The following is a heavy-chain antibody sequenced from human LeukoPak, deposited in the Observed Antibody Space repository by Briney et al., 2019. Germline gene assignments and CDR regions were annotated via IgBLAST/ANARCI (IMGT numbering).Heavy chain of an antibody. CDR3: ARPSAWSGYSPFDY. V-gene: IGHV4-39*01. J-gene: IGHJ4*02. CDR2: IYYSGST. D-gene: IGHD3-3*01. Sequence: PSETLSLTCTVSGGSISSSSYYWGWIRQPPGKGLEWIGSIYYSGSTYYNPSLKSRVTISVDTSKNQFSLKLSSVIAADTAVYYCARPSAWSGYSPFDYWGRGTLVTVSS. CDR1: GGSISSSSYY.